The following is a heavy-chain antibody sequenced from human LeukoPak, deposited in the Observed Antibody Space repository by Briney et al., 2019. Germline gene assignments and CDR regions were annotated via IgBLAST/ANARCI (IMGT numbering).Heavy chain of an antibody. J-gene: IGHJ3*02. D-gene: IGHD3-10*02. CDR1: GYSFTSYW. CDR3: ARQYACSGSFHAFDI. Sequence: GESLKISCKGSGYSFTSYWIGWVRQMPGKGLEWMGIIYPGDSDTRYSPSFQGQVTIPADKSISTAYLQWSSLKASDTAMYYCARQYACSGSFHAFDIWGQGTMVTVSS. V-gene: IGHV5-51*01. CDR2: IYPGDSDT.